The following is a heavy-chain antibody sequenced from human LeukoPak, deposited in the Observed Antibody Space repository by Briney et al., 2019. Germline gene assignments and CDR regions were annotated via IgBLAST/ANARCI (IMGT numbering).Heavy chain of an antibody. CDR3: ARGRRALIYCSSTSCYTGDWFDP. Sequence: ASVKVSCMASGYTFTGYYMHWVRQTPGQGLEWMGWINPNSGGTNYAQKFQGRVTMTRDTSISTAYMELSRLRSDDTAVYYCARGRRALIYCSSTSCYTGDWFDPWGQGTLVTVSS. D-gene: IGHD2-2*02. CDR2: INPNSGGT. V-gene: IGHV1-2*02. CDR1: GYTFTGYY. J-gene: IGHJ5*02.